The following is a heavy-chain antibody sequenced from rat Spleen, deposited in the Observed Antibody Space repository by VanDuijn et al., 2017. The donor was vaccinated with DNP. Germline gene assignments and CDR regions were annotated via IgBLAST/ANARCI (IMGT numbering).Heavy chain of an antibody. J-gene: IGHJ2*01. CDR2: ISYDGGRS. D-gene: IGHD4-3*01. CDR1: GFSFSNYN. CDR3: ARWYNSGYYFDY. V-gene: IGHV5S10*01. Sequence: EVQLVESGGGFVQPGRSLKLSCAASGFSFSNYNMAWVRQAPKKGLEWVATISYDGGRSYCGDSVKGRFTISRDNAKNTLYLQMNSLRSEDMATYYCARWYNSGYYFDYWGQGVMVTVSS.